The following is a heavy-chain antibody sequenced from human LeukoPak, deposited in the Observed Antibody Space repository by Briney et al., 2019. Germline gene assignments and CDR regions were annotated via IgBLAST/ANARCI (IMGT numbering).Heavy chain of an antibody. Sequence: GGSLRLSCAASDFTFRTYAMTWVRQAPGKGLEWVSSISGSGGGTYYADSVKGRFTISRDNSKNSLFLQMNNLRAEDTAVYYCSKRGAYYFDYWGQGTLVTVSS. CDR2: ISGSGGGT. J-gene: IGHJ4*02. CDR3: SKRGAYYFDY. CDR1: DFTFRTYA. D-gene: IGHD1-26*01. V-gene: IGHV3-23*01.